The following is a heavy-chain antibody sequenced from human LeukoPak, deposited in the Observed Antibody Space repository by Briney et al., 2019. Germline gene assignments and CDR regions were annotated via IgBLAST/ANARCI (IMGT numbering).Heavy chain of an antibody. CDR1: GFTFSSYG. D-gene: IGHD5-18*01. Sequence: GGSLRLSCAASGFTFSSYGMSWVRQAPGKGLEWVSAISGSGGSTYYADSVKGRFTISRDNSKNTLYLQMNSLRAEDTAVYYCAKDEARGYSYGYFDYWGQGTLVTVSS. CDR3: AKDEARGYSYGYFDY. V-gene: IGHV3-23*01. CDR2: ISGSGGST. J-gene: IGHJ4*02.